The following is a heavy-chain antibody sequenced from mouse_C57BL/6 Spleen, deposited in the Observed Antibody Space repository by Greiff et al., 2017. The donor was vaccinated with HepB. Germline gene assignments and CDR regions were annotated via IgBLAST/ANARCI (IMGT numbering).Heavy chain of an antibody. J-gene: IGHJ4*01. CDR2: INPGSGGT. CDR1: GYAFTNYL. D-gene: IGHD1-1*01. Sequence: VKLQESGAELVRPGPSVKVSCKASGYAFTNYLIEWVKQRPGQGLEWIGVINPGSGGTNYNEKFKGKATLTADKSSSTAYMQLSSLTSEDSAVYFCARGYYYGSMDYWGQGTSVTVSS. CDR3: ARGYYYGSMDY. V-gene: IGHV1-54*01.